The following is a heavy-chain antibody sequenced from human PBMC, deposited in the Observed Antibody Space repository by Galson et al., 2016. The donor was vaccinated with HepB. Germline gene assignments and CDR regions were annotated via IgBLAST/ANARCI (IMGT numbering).Heavy chain of an antibody. D-gene: IGHD2-15*01. J-gene: IGHJ5*02. V-gene: IGHV3-53*01. Sequence: SLRLSCAASGFTVSSHYMSWVRQAPGKGLEWVSVIYSGGSKYYADSVKGRFTISRDNSKNTLYLQMNSLRAEDTAVYYCAREKGYCSGGSCENWFDPWGQGTLVTVSS. CDR1: GFTVSSHY. CDR2: IYSGGSK. CDR3: AREKGYCSGGSCENWFDP.